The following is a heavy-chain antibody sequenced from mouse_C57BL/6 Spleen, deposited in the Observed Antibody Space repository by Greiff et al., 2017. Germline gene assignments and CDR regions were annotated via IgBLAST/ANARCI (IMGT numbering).Heavy chain of an antibody. CDR3: ARLYYGSSQYYVDY. CDR1: GYTFTSYG. J-gene: IGHJ2*01. Sequence: QVQLQQSGAELARPGASVKLSCTASGYTFTSYGISWVKQRTGQGLEWIGEIYPRSGNTYYNETFKGKATLTADKSSSTAYMELRSLTSEDSAVYFCARLYYGSSQYYVDYWGQGTTRTVSS. D-gene: IGHD1-1*01. CDR2: IYPRSGNT. V-gene: IGHV1-81*01.